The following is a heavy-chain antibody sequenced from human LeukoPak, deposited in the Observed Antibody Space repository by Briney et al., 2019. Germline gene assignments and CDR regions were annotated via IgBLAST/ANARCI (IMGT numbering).Heavy chain of an antibody. CDR1: GFTFSSYE. D-gene: IGHD2-15*01. CDR3: ARVSLCSGGCCYYFLDY. Sequence: PGGSLRLSCAASGFTFSSYEMNWVRQAPGKGLEWVSYISSGGSTISYADSVKGRFTIFRDNAKNSLYLQMNSLRAEDTAVYYCARVSLCSGGCCYYFLDYWGQGTLVTVSS. CDR2: ISSGGSTI. V-gene: IGHV3-48*03. J-gene: IGHJ4*02.